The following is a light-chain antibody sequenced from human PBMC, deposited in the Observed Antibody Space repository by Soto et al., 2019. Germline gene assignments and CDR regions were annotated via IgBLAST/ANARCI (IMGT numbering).Light chain of an antibody. CDR1: SNDVGDYNY. CDR3: NSYATGNTRV. J-gene: IGLJ1*01. Sequence: QSFLTQPPSASGSPGQSVTIACTGTSNDVGDYNYVSWYQQHPGKAPKVLISEVSNRPSGVSNRFSGSKSGNTASLTISGLQAEDEADYYCNSYATGNTRVFGTGTKVTVL. V-gene: IGLV2-8*01. CDR2: EVS.